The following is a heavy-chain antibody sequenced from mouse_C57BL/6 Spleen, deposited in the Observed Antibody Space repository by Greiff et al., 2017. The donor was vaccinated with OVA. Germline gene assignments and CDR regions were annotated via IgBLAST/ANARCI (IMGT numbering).Heavy chain of an antibody. J-gene: IGHJ4*01. D-gene: IGHD2-3*01. CDR3: ARGQDGPMDY. CDR1: GYAFTNSL. CDR2: INPGSGGT. V-gene: IGHV1-54*01. Sequence: QVQLQQSGAELVRPGTSVKVSCKASGYAFTNSLIEWVKQRPGQGLEWIGVINPGSGGTNYNEKFKGKATLTADKSSSTAYMQLSSLTSEDSAVYFCARGQDGPMDYWGQGTSVTVSS.